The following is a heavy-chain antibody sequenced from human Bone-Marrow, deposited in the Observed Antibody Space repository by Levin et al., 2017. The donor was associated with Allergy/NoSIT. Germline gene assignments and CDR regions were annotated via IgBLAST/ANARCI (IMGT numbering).Heavy chain of an antibody. V-gene: IGHV1-46*02. CDR3: ARGESVDY. CDR1: GYTFNNYY. Sequence: ASVKVSCKASGYTFNNYYIHWVRQAPGQGLEWMGISNPGGGTTNYAQKFQGRVTMTRDSSTSTAYMELSSLKSADTAVYYCARGESVDYWGQGTLVIVSS. J-gene: IGHJ4*02. CDR2: SNPGGGTT. D-gene: IGHD3-10*01.